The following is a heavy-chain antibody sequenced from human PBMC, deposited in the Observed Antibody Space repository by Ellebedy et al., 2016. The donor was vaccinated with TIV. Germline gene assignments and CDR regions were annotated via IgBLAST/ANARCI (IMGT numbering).Heavy chain of an antibody. Sequence: SETLSLTCTVSGDSMTTNFYWNWIRQPPGKGLEWIGYTYYIGTTNYNPSLKTRVTISEDTSKNQFSLRLTSVTAADTAVYYCAGGSYTPYGMDVWGQGTTVTVSS. CDR3: AGGSYTPYGMDV. CDR1: GDSMTTNFY. V-gene: IGHV4-59*01. J-gene: IGHJ6*02. CDR2: TYYIGTT. D-gene: IGHD1-26*01.